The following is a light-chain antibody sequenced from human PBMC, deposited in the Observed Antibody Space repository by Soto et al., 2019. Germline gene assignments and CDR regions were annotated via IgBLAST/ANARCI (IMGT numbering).Light chain of an antibody. Sequence: EIVMTQSPATLSVSPGERVTLSCRASESIDFNLAWYQQKPGQAPRLLIYGASNRATGIPARFSGSGSGTEFTLTISGLQSEDFALYYCQQYNNWLTFGGGTKVDIK. CDR3: QQYNNWLT. CDR2: GAS. CDR1: ESIDFN. V-gene: IGKV3-15*01. J-gene: IGKJ4*01.